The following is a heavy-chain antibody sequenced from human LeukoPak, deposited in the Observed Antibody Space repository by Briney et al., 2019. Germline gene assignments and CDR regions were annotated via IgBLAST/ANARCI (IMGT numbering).Heavy chain of an antibody. V-gene: IGHV3-48*03. J-gene: IGHJ6*03. Sequence: PGGSLRLSCAASGFTFSSYEMNWVRQAPGKGLEWVSYISSSGSTIYYADSVKGRFTISRDNAKNSLYLQMNSLRAEDTAVYYCARGFSMVRGGNYYYYYYMDVWGKGTTVTISS. D-gene: IGHD3-10*01. CDR2: ISSSGSTI. CDR1: GFTFSSYE. CDR3: ARGFSMVRGGNYYYYYYMDV.